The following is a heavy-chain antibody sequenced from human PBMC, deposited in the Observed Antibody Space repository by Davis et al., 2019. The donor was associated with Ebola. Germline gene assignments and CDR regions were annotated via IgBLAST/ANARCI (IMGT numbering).Heavy chain of an antibody. CDR3: AAEAGTSGRCGWFDP. D-gene: IGHD6-19*01. V-gene: IGHV3-30-3*01. Sequence: GESLKISCAASGFTFSNTIIHWVRQAPGEGLEWVAAMSFDGYSKYYAASVRGRFTISRDMSETTVSLQMNSLTTEDTAVYYCAAEAGTSGRCGWFDPWGQGTLVTVSS. CDR1: GFTFSNTI. J-gene: IGHJ5*02. CDR2: MSFDGYSK.